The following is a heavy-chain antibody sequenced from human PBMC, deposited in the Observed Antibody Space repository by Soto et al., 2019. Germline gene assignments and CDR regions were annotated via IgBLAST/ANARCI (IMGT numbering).Heavy chain of an antibody. Sequence: SETLSLTCTVSGGSISSGGYYWSWIRQHPGKGLEWIGYIYYSGSTYYNPSLKSRVTISVDTSKNQFSLKLSSVTAADTAVYYCARALQLSGPTQGEPIDPWGQGTLVTVSS. V-gene: IGHV4-31*03. J-gene: IGHJ5*02. CDR1: GGSISSGGYY. D-gene: IGHD3-10*01. CDR2: IYYSGST. CDR3: ARALQLSGPTQGEPIDP.